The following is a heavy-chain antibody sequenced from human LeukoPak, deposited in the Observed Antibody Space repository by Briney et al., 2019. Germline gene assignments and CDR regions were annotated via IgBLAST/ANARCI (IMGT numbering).Heavy chain of an antibody. CDR1: GFTVSTNY. CDR2: IYSGGNT. J-gene: IGHJ4*02. V-gene: IGHV3-66*02. D-gene: IGHD6-25*01. CDR3: ARDSAGGPTDY. Sequence: GGSLRLSCAVSGFTVSTNYMTWVRQAPGKGLEWVSVIYSGGNTYYADSVKGRLIISRDNSKNTVYLQMNSLRAEDTAVYYCARDSAGGPTDYWGQGTLVTVSS.